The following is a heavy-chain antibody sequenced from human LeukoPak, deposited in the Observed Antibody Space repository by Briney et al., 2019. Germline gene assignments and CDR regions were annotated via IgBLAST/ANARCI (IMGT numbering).Heavy chain of an antibody. CDR1: GLTFSNYW. Sequence: GGSLRLSCAASGLTFSNYWMDWVRQAPGKGLEWVANIKQDGSEKNYVDSVKRRFIISRDNAKNSLYLQMNTLRADDTAVYYCARDGFGAGSNWGQGTLVTVSS. D-gene: IGHD3-16*01. J-gene: IGHJ4*02. V-gene: IGHV3-7*03. CDR2: IKQDGSEK. CDR3: ARDGFGAGSN.